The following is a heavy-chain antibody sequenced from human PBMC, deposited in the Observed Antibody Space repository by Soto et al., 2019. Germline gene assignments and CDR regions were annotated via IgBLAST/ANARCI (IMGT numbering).Heavy chain of an antibody. CDR2: ISTSGTNE. V-gene: IGHV3-11*01. Sequence: PGGSLRLSCAASGFRFSDFYMTWIRQAPGKGLEWVSYISTSGTNEFYADSVKGRFTISRDNAKASLYLQMNSLRSEDTAGYFCARDPIGMATIVAFDIWGQGTMVTVSS. CDR1: GFRFSDFY. CDR3: ARDPIGMATIVAFDI. D-gene: IGHD5-12*01. J-gene: IGHJ3*02.